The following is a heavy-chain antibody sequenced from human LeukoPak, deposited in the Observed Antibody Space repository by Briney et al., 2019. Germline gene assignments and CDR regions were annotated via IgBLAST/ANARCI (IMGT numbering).Heavy chain of an antibody. CDR3: TTVTHGYFDL. Sequence: GGSLRLSCAASGFTVSSNYMSWVRQAPGKGLEWVSVIYSGGSTYYADSVKGRLTISRDNSKNTLYLQMNSLRAEDTAVYYCTTVTHGYFDLWGRGTLVTVSS. CDR1: GFTVSSNY. D-gene: IGHD4-17*01. V-gene: IGHV3-66*02. J-gene: IGHJ2*01. CDR2: IYSGGST.